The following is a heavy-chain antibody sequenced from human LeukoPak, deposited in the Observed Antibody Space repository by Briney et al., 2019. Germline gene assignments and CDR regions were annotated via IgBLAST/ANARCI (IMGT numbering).Heavy chain of an antibody. CDR2: INHSGST. J-gene: IGHJ5*02. CDR1: GGSFSGYY. Sequence: SETLSLTCAVYGGSFSGYYRSWIRQPPGKGLEWIGEINHSGSTNYNPSLKSRVTISVDTSKNQFSLKLSSVTAADTAVYYCARSPVAVNNWFDPWGQGTLVTVSS. CDR3: ARSPVAVNNWFDP. V-gene: IGHV4-34*01. D-gene: IGHD6-19*01.